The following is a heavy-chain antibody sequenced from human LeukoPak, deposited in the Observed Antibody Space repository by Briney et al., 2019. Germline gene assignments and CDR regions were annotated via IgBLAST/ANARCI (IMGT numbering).Heavy chain of an antibody. D-gene: IGHD1-1*01. CDR2: ISTYNGHT. CDR3: ARVARTTGTTDFDY. V-gene: IGHV1-18*04. CDR1: GDTFTRYG. Sequence: GASVKVSCKASGDTFTRYGISWVRQAPGQGLEWMGWISTYNGHTKYAQKLQGRVTMTTDTSTTTAYMELRSLTPDDTAVYYCARVARTTGTTDFDYWGQGTLVTVSS. J-gene: IGHJ4*02.